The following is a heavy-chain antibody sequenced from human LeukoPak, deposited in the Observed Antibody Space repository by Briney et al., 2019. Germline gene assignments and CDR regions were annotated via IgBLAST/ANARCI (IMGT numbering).Heavy chain of an antibody. J-gene: IGHJ4*02. CDR1: GDSMRSFY. CDR3: ARSYTDYYDSSGLDF. D-gene: IGHD3-22*01. V-gene: IGHV4-4*07. CDR2: IYTSGST. Sequence: SETLSLTCTVSGDSMRSFYWNWIRQPAGKGLEWIGHIYTSGSTKYNPSLKSRVTISVDTSKNQFSLRLSSVTAADTAVYYCARSYTDYYDSSGLDFWGQGTLVTVSS.